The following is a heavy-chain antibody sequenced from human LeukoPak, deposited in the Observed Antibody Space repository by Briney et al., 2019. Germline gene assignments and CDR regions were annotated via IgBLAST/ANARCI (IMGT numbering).Heavy chain of an antibody. CDR1: GGSISSGSYY. Sequence: PSETLSLTCTVSGGSISSGSYYLTWIRQPAGKGLEWIGRIYITGSTNYNPSLKSRVTISVDTSKNQFSLKLSSVTAADTAVYYCARSPGRGAYFDYWGQGTLVTVSS. D-gene: IGHD1-26*01. CDR3: ARSPGRGAYFDY. V-gene: IGHV4-61*02. CDR2: IYITGST. J-gene: IGHJ4*02.